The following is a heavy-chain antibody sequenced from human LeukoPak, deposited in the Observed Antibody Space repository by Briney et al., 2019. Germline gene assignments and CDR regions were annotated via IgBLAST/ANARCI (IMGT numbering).Heavy chain of an antibody. J-gene: IGHJ6*04. Sequence: AAVKVSCKASGYTFTRYCISGVRQAPGRGLEEMGWISAYNGNTNYAQKLQGRVTMTTHTSTSTAYMELRSLRSDDPAMSYCARLCSSTSCSPHYYYGMDVWGKGTTVPVSS. V-gene: IGHV1-18*04. CDR1: GYTFTRYC. D-gene: IGHD2-2*01. CDR2: ISAYNGNT. CDR3: ARLCSSTSCSPHYYYGMDV.